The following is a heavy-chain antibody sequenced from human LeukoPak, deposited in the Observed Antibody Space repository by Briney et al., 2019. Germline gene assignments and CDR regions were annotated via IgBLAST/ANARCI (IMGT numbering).Heavy chain of an antibody. J-gene: IGHJ4*02. CDR1: GGSISSYY. CDR2: IYPSGST. V-gene: IGHV4-4*07. D-gene: IGHD2-15*01. CDR3: ARTSPRAATFDY. Sequence: KPSETLSLTCTVSGGSISSYYWSWIPQPAGKGLEWIGRIYPSGSTNYNPSLKSRVTMSVDTSKNQFSLKLTSVTAADTAVYYCARTSPRAATFDYWGQGTLVTVSS.